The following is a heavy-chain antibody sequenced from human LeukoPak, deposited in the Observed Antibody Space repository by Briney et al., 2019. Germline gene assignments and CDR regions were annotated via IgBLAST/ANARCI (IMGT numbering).Heavy chain of an antibody. J-gene: IGHJ4*02. Sequence: PSETLSLTCTVSGGSFSSGSYSWNWVRQPAGKGLEWIGRIYTSGSTNYNPSLKSRVTISVDTSKTQSSLKLSSVTAADTAVYHCARVTLYSSTWYFDYWGQGTLVTVSS. CDR1: GGSFSSGSYS. CDR2: IYTSGST. CDR3: ARVTLYSSTWYFDY. D-gene: IGHD6-13*01. V-gene: IGHV4-61*02.